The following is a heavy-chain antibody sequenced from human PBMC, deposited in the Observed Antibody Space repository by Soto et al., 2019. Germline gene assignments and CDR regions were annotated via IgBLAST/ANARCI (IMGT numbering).Heavy chain of an antibody. Sequence: SETLSLTCTVSGGSISSGDYYWSWIRQPPGKGLEWIGYIYYSGSTYYNPSLKSRVTISVDTSKNQFSLKLSSVTAADTAVYYCARADYYYYYGMDVWGQGTTVTVSS. CDR3: ARADYYYYYGMDV. CDR1: GGSISSGDYY. J-gene: IGHJ6*02. CDR2: IYYSGST. V-gene: IGHV4-30-4*01.